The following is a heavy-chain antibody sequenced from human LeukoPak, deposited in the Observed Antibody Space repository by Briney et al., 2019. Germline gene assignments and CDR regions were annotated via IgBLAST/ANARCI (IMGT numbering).Heavy chain of an antibody. D-gene: IGHD6-19*01. CDR2: ISYKGST. CDR3: AGDSSVWLYVDY. J-gene: IGHJ4*02. V-gene: IGHV4-61*01. CDR1: GDPVSSSSYY. Sequence: SETLSLTCTVSGDPVSSSSYYWSWIRQPPGKGLEWIGYISYKGSTNYNPSLKSRVTLSIDTSKNQFSLKLTSVTAADTAVYYCAGDSSVWLYVDYWGQGTLVTVSS.